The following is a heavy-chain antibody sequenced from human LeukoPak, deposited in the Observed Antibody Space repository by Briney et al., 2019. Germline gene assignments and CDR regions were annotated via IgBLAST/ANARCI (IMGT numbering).Heavy chain of an antibody. Sequence: PGRSLRLSCAASGFIFSSYGMHWVRQAPGKGLDWVAVIWYDASNKYYADSVKGRFTISRDDSKNTLYLQMNSLTAEDTAVYYCARAYCSGGFCYPPDGYWGQGTLVTVSS. CDR2: IWYDASNK. V-gene: IGHV3-33*01. J-gene: IGHJ4*02. D-gene: IGHD2-15*01. CDR3: ARAYCSGGFCYPPDGY. CDR1: GFIFSSYG.